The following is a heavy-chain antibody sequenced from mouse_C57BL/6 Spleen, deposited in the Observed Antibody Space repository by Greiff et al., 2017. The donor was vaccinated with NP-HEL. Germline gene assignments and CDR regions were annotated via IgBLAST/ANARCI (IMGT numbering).Heavy chain of an antibody. CDR3: ARHRRDFDY. V-gene: IGHV5-6*02. CDR1: GFTFSSYG. J-gene: IGHJ2*01. Sequence: EVMLVESGGDLVKPGGSLKLSCAASGFTFSSYGMSWVRQTPDKRLEWVATISSGGSYTYYPDSVKGRFTISRDNAKNTLYLQMSSLKSEDTAMYYCARHRRDFDYWGQGTTLTVSS. CDR2: ISSGGSYT.